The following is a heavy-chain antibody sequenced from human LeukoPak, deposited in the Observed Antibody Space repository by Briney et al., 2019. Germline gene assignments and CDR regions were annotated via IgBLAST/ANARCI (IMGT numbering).Heavy chain of an antibody. CDR2: IWYDGSNK. D-gene: IGHD4-23*01. J-gene: IGHJ3*02. CDR3: ARGTVVTPSGAFDI. Sequence: GRSLRLSCAASGFTFSSYGMHWVRQAPGKGLEWVAVIWYDGSNKYYADSVKGRFTISRDNSKNTLYLQMNSLRAEDTAVYYCARGTVVTPSGAFDIWGQGTMVTVSS. CDR1: GFTFSSYG. V-gene: IGHV3-33*01.